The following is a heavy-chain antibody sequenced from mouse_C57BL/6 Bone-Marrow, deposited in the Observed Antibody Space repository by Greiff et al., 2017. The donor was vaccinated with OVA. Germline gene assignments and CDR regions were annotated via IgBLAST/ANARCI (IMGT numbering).Heavy chain of an antibody. CDR3: ARRGWEDY. D-gene: IGHD3-3*01. Sequence: VQLQQSGAELVKPGASVKLSCKASGYTFTSYWMQWVKQRPGQGLEWIGEIDPSDSYTNYNQKFKGKATLTVDTSSSTAYMQLSSLTSEDSAVYYCARRGWEDYWGQGTTLTVSS. CDR2: IDPSDSYT. J-gene: IGHJ2*01. V-gene: IGHV1-50*01. CDR1: GYTFTSYW.